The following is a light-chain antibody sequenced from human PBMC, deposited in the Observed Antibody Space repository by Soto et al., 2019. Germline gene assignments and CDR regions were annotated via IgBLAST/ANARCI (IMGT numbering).Light chain of an antibody. V-gene: IGKV3-15*01. J-gene: IGKJ4*01. CDR3: QQCVSWPPLT. Sequence: EIVMTQCPATLSVSPGETATLSCRASQSVNLNLAWYQQKPGQAPRLLIYGASIRATGIPARFSGSGAGTEFTLTINSLQSEDSAVYYCQQCVSWPPLTFGGGTTVEIK. CDR1: QSVNLN. CDR2: GAS.